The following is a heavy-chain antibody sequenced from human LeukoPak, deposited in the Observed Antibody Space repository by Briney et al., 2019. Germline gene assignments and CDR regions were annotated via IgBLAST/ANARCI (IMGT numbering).Heavy chain of an antibody. CDR1: GGSISSSSYY. J-gene: IGHJ4*02. D-gene: IGHD3-9*01. Sequence: SETLSLTCTVSGGSISSSSYYWGWIRQPPGKGLEWIGSIYYSGSTYYNPSLKSRVTISVDTSKNQFSLKLSSVTAADTAVYYCARSSRWDDILTGYQSPFDYWGQGALVTVSS. CDR3: ARSSRWDDILTGYQSPFDY. V-gene: IGHV4-39*01. CDR2: IYYSGST.